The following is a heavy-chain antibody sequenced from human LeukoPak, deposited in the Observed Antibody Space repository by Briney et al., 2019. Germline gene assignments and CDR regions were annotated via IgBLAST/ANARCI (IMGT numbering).Heavy chain of an antibody. CDR3: ARELYGDFLTGEY. CDR2: VSSHNNYA. CDR1: GYNFLNYG. D-gene: IGHD4-17*01. V-gene: IGHV1-18*04. Sequence: ASVKVSCKASGYNFLNYGVAWVRQAPGQGLEWIGWVSSHNNYANYAQIFQDRVTMTTDTSTSTAYMELRSLRSDDTALYFCARELYGDFLTGEYWGQGTLVTVSS. J-gene: IGHJ4*02.